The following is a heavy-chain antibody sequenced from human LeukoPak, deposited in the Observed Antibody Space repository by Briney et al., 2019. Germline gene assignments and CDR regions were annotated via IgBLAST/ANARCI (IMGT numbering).Heavy chain of an antibody. D-gene: IGHD3-3*01. CDR1: GGSISSYY. CDR2: IYYSGST. CDR3: ARAERGVYYDFCMDV. Sequence: PSETLSLTCTVSGGSISSYYWSWIRQPPGKGLEWIGYIYYSGSTNYNPSLKSRVTISVDTSKNQFSLKLSSVTAADTAVYYCARAERGVYYDFCMDVWGQGTTVTVSS. J-gene: IGHJ6*02. V-gene: IGHV4-59*12.